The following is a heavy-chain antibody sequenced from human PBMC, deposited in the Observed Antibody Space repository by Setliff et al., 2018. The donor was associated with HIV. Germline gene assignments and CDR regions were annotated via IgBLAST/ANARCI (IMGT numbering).Heavy chain of an antibody. Sequence: GGSLRLSCAGSGYSFSSYEMNWVRQGPGKGLEWVSYISSSGSSIYYADSVKGRFTISRDNAKNSLYLQMNSLRAEDAAVYYCARGPYTIDYWGQGTLVTVS. D-gene: IGHD3-16*01. CDR3: ARGPYTIDY. CDR2: ISSSGSSI. J-gene: IGHJ4*02. V-gene: IGHV3-48*03. CDR1: GYSFSSYE.